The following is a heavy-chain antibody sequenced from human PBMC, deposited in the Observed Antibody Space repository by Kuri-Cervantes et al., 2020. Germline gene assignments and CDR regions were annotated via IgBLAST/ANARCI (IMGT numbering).Heavy chain of an antibody. V-gene: IGHV4-39*01. CDR2: IYYSGTT. Sequence: SQTLSLTCAVSGGSVSATTDYWVWIRQPPGKGLGSIGSIYYSGTTYYNPSLQSRVTISVDTSKNQFSLKLTSVAAADTAVYYCARLSYSGYVDYWGQGTLVTVSS. CDR1: GGSVSATTDY. J-gene: IGHJ4*02. D-gene: IGHD1-26*01. CDR3: ARLSYSGYVDY.